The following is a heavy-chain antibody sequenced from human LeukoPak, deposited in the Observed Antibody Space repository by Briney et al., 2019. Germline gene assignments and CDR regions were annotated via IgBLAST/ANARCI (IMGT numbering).Heavy chain of an antibody. CDR3: ARSSTYSPYYFDS. J-gene: IGHJ4*01. V-gene: IGHV5-51*01. D-gene: IGHD2-2*01. Sequence: GESLKISCKASGYLFRKNWIGWVRQLPGKGLEWMGIIYPPDSDTRYGREFQGQVTISVDESINTAYLQWSSLKASDTAMYYCARSSTYSPYYFDSWGQGTLVTVSS. CDR2: IYPPDSDT. CDR1: GYLFRKNW.